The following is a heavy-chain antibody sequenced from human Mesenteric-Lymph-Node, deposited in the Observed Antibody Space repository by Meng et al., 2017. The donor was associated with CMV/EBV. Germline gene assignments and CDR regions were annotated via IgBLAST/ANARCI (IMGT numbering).Heavy chain of an antibody. CDR2: IYHSGRT. CDR3: ARGLYGDNAY. J-gene: IGHJ4*02. CDR1: GDSINNHHW. V-gene: IGHV4-4*02. D-gene: IGHD2-21*02. Sequence: LTCGVSGDSINNHHWWSWVRQPPGKGLEWIGEIYHSGRTNYTPSLKSRVTISMDKSNNQFSLKLNSVTAADTAVYYCARGLYGDNAYWGQGTLVTVSS.